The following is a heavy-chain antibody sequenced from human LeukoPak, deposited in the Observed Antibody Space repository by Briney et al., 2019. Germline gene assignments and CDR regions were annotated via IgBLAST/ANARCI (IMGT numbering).Heavy chain of an antibody. CDR3: ARVGPSDIVVVVALDY. J-gene: IGHJ4*02. CDR2: ISSSSSYI. V-gene: IGHV3-21*01. Sequence: GGSLRLSCAASGFTFSSYSMNWVRQAPGKGLEWVSSISSSSSYIYYADSVKGRFTISRDNAKNSLYLQMNSLRTEDTAVYYSARVGPSDIVVVVALDYWGQGTLVTVSS. D-gene: IGHD2-15*01. CDR1: GFTFSSYS.